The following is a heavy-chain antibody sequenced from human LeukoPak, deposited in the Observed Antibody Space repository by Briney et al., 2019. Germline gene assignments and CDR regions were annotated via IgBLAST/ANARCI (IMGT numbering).Heavy chain of an antibody. J-gene: IGHJ2*01. CDR3: ASADRIAGGGGGGGGNWYFDL. Sequence: SETLSLTRTVSGGSISSYYWSWIRQPAGKGLEWIGRIYTSGSTNYNPSLKSRVTMSVDTSKNQFSLKLSSVTAADTAVYYCASADRIAGGGGGGGGNWYFDLWGRGTLVTVSS. CDR1: GGSISSYY. CDR2: IYTSGST. V-gene: IGHV4-4*07. D-gene: IGHD6-13*01.